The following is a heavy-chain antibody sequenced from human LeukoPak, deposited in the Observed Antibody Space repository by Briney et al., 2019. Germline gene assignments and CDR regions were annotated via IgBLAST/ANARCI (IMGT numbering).Heavy chain of an antibody. CDR2: FDPELGEK. V-gene: IGHV1-24*01. Sequence: ASVKVSCKVSGHILTGLSMHWVRQAPGKGLEWMGGFDPELGEKIYAQKFLGRVTVTEDTSKETASIELHSLRSEDTAVYYCALSPVVTPRPDYWGQGTLVTVSS. D-gene: IGHD3-22*01. CDR1: GHILTGLS. J-gene: IGHJ4*02. CDR3: ALSPVVTPRPDY.